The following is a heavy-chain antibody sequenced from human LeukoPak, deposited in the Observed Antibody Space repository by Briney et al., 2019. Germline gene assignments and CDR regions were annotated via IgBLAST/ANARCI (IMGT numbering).Heavy chain of an antibody. J-gene: IGHJ4*01. CDR2: IYSGGST. V-gene: IGHV3-66*01. Sequence: GGSLRLSCAVSGFTVTNDYMNWVRQAPGKGLEWVSIIYSGGSTYYADSVKGRFTISRDSSNNTLFLQMSNLRADDSGLYYCATDVRSSPLGFWGHGTLVTVSS. CDR1: GFTVTNDY. CDR3: ATDVRSSPLGF. D-gene: IGHD6-13*01.